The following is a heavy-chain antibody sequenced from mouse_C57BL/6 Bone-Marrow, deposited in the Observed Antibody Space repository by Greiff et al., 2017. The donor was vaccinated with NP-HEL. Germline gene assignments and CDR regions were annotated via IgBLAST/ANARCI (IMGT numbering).Heavy chain of an antibody. CDR1: GYTFTSYW. CDR2: INPSNGGT. Sequence: QVQLQQPGTELVKPGASVKLSCKASGYTFTSYWMHWVKQRPGQGLEWIGNINPSNGGTNYNEKFKSKATLTVDKSSSTAYLQLSRLTSEETAVYYVARLRLFRDTFDYWGQGTTLTDSS. D-gene: IGHD3-3*01. J-gene: IGHJ2*01. V-gene: IGHV1-53*01. CDR3: ARLRLFRDTFDY.